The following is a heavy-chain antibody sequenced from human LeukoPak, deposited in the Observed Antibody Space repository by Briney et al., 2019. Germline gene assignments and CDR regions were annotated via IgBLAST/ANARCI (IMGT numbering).Heavy chain of an antibody. CDR1: GGSISSYY. J-gene: IGHJ4*02. D-gene: IGHD5-18*01. CDR2: IYYSGST. CDR3: ARLRGTAIEPLIDY. Sequence: ASETLSLTCTVSGGSISSYYWSWIRQPPGEGLEWIGYIYYSGSTNYNPSLKSRVTISVDTSKNQFSLKLSSVTAADTAVYYCARLRGTAIEPLIDYWGQGTLVTVSS. V-gene: IGHV4-59*01.